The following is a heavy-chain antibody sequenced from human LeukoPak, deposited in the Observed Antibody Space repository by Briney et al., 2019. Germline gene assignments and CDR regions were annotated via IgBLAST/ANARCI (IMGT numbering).Heavy chain of an antibody. CDR3: ATNPPGRTYLQD. Sequence: GGSLRLSCAASGFTFDDYGMTWVRQVPGKGLEWIAEINWIGDTTRYGDSVKGRFTISRDNAKNSLDLQINSLRVEDTAFYYCATNPPGRTYLQDWGQGTLVPVSS. CDR2: INWIGDTT. CDR1: GFTFDDYG. V-gene: IGHV3-20*04. D-gene: IGHD1-1*01. J-gene: IGHJ1*01.